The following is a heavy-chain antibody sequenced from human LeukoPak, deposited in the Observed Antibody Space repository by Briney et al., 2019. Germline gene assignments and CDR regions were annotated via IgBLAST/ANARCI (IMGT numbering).Heavy chain of an antibody. J-gene: IGHJ6*02. CDR2: IRSKVYGGKK. CDR1: GFTFGDYA. V-gene: IGHV3-49*04. CDR3: SRGQDFGSGSYGYYYGMDV. D-gene: IGHD3-10*01. Sequence: PGGSLRLSCTASGFTFGDYAMSWVRQAPGKGLEWVGFIRSKVYGGKKEYAASFEGKIHILRDDSKSNAYLQMNSLKTEETGVDYCSRGQDFGSGSYGYYYGMDVWGQRATVTVSS.